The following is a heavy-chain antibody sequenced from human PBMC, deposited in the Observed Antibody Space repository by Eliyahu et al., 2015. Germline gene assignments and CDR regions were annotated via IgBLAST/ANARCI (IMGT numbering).Heavy chain of an antibody. D-gene: IGHD6-19*01. CDR1: GFPFSSYG. Sequence: QVQLVESGGGVVQPGRSLRLSCAASGFPFSSYGMHWVRQAPGKGLEWVAVIWYDGSNKYYADSVKGRFTISRDNSKNTLYLQMNSLRAEDTAVYYCARDRGEWLVSVPYYWGQGTLVTVSS. CDR3: ARDRGEWLVSVPYY. CDR2: IWYDGSNK. V-gene: IGHV3-33*01. J-gene: IGHJ4*02.